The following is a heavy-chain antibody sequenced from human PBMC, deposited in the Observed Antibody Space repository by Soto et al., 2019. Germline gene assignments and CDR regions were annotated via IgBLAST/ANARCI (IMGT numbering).Heavy chain of an antibody. CDR3: AKATGYSYGLYSDY. D-gene: IGHD5-18*01. V-gene: IGHV3-23*01. Sequence: EVQLLESGGGLVQPGGSLRLSCAASGFTFSSYTMHWVRQAPGKGLEWVSTISGSDDSPYYADSVKGRFTISRDNSRNTLYLQMHSLRAEDTAVYYCAKATGYSYGLYSDYWGQGTLVAVSS. CDR1: GFTFSSYT. J-gene: IGHJ4*02. CDR2: ISGSDDSP.